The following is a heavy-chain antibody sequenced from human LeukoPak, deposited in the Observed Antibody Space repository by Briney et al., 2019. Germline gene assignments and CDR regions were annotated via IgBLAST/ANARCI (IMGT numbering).Heavy chain of an antibody. CDR3: ARGGLAAGSYYFDY. CDR2: IYYSGST. CDR1: GGSISSSSYY. Sequence: PSETLSLTCTVSGGSISSSSYYWGWIRQPPGKGLEWIGSIYYSGSTYYNPSLKSRVTISVDTSKNQFSLKLSSVTAADTAVYYCARGGLAAGSYYFDYWGQGTLVTVSS. J-gene: IGHJ4*02. V-gene: IGHV4-39*01. D-gene: IGHD6-13*01.